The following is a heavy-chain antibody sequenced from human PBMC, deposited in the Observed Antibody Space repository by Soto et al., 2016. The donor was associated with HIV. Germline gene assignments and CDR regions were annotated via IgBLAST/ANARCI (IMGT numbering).Heavy chain of an antibody. D-gene: IGHD3-10*01. V-gene: IGHV1-8*03. CDR1: GYTFSNYD. J-gene: IGHJ4*02. Sequence: QVQLVQSGAEVKKPGASVKVSCKASGYTFSNYDINWVRQAPGQGLEWMGWMNPNSGNTGYAQKFQDRITITRNTSLSTAYMELSTLTYEDTAAYYCARMRKLWFGEFQYYFDYWGQGTLVTVSS. CDR3: ARMRKLWFGEFQYYFDY. CDR2: MNPNSGNT.